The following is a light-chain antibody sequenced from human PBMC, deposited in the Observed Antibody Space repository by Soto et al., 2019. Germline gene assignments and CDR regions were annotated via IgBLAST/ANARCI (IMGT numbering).Light chain of an antibody. CDR3: CSCAAIYPYVL. J-gene: IGLJ2*01. CDR1: SSDIGAFHY. CDR2: DVT. Sequence: QSALTQPRSVSGSPGPSVTVSCTAASSDIGAFHYVSWYQQHPGKAPKNLIYDVTKRPSGVPDRFSGSKSGNTASLTISGVQAEDEADYYCCSCAAIYPYVLFGGGTKLTVL. V-gene: IGLV2-11*01.